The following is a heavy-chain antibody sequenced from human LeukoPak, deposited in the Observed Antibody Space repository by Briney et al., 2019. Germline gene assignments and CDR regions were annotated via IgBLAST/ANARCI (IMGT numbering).Heavy chain of an antibody. CDR1: GYTFTSYY. V-gene: IGHV1-18*04. CDR3: ARVQYGYRTFDY. D-gene: IGHD5-18*01. Sequence: GASVKVSCKASGYTFTSYYMHWVRQAPGQGLEWMGWISAYNGNTNYAQKLQGRVTMTTDISTSTAYMELRSLRSDDTAVYYCARVQYGYRTFDYWGQGTLVTVSS. J-gene: IGHJ4*02. CDR2: ISAYNGNT.